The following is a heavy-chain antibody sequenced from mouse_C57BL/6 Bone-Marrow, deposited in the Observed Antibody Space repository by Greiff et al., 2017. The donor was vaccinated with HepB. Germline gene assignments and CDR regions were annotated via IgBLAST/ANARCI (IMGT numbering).Heavy chain of an antibody. Sequence: EVKLMESGPGLVKPSQSLSLTCSVTGYSITSGYYWNWIRQFPGNKLEWMGYISYDGSNNYNPSLKNRISITRDTSKNQFFLKLNSVTTEDTATYYCARDWGYYGSSLYFDYWGQGTTLTVSS. CDR3: ARDWGYYGSSLYFDY. CDR1: GYSITSGYY. V-gene: IGHV3-6*01. D-gene: IGHD1-1*01. CDR2: ISYDGSN. J-gene: IGHJ2*01.